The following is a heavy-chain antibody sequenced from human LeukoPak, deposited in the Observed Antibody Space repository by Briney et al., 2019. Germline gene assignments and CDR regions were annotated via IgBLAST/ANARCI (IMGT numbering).Heavy chain of an antibody. J-gene: IGHJ4*02. CDR2: ISASGGST. Sequence: PGGSLRLSCAVSGFTFSSYVMRWVRQAPGKGLEWVSSISASGGSTYYADSVKGRFTISRDNSKNTLYLQMNSLRAEDTAVHNCAKEYYDSSGYYYSLDYWGQGTLVTVSS. CDR3: AKEYYDSSGYYYSLDY. V-gene: IGHV3-23*01. D-gene: IGHD3-22*01. CDR1: GFTFSSYV.